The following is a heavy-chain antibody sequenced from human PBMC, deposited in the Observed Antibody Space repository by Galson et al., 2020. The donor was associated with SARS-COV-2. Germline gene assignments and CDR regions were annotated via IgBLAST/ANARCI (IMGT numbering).Heavy chain of an antibody. V-gene: IGHV4-59*01. Sequence: SETLSLTCTVSRGSISTFHWSWIRQSPGKGLEWLGYIHYSGSTKYNPFLKSRVTISVDTSKNQFSLTVNSVTAADTAIYYCARSSGYYFQFDDWGKGTLVTVAS. J-gene: IGHJ4*02. D-gene: IGHD3-22*01. CDR2: IHYSGST. CDR3: ARSSGYYFQFDD. CDR1: RGSISTFH.